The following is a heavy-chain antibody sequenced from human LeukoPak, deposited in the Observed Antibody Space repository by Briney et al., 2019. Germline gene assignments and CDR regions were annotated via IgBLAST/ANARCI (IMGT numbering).Heavy chain of an antibody. V-gene: IGHV3-20*04. J-gene: IGHJ4*02. CDR1: GFTFDDYA. CDR3: ARVKGSGYRNSIDY. CDR2: INWNGGST. D-gene: IGHD3-3*01. Sequence: PGGSLRLSCAASGFTFDDYAMNWVRQAPGMGLEWVSGINWNGGSTYYRDSVKGRFTISRDNAKNSLYLQMNSLRAEDTALYYCARVKGSGYRNSIDYWGQGTLVTVSS.